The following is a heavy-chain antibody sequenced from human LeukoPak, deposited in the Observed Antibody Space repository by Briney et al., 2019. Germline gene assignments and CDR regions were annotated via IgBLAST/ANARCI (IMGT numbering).Heavy chain of an antibody. J-gene: IGHJ4*02. CDR1: AFTLRSYA. CDR2: ISCSGGST. CDR3: AKPKDDSLYCFDY. Sequence: GGSLRLSCAASAFTLRSYAMSWVRQAGGKGLEWVSAISCSGGSTYYADSVKSRFTISRDNSKNTLYLQMSSLRAEDTVLYYWAKPKDDSLYCFDYWGQGTLVTVSS. D-gene: IGHD2-21*02. V-gene: IGHV3-23*01.